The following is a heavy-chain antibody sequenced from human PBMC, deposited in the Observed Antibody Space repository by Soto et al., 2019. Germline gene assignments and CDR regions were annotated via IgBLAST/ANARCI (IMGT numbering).Heavy chain of an antibody. CDR1: GFTFSTYW. V-gene: IGHV3-74*01. Sequence: EVQLVESGGGLVQPGGSLRLSCAASGFTFSTYWMHWVRQAPGKGLVWVSRINSDGSGTRYADSVKGRFTISRDNAKNTVHLQMNSLRVEDTALYYCVTVPVTGPWGQVTLVTVSS. D-gene: IGHD4-4*01. CDR3: VTVPVTGP. CDR2: INSDGSGT. J-gene: IGHJ5*02.